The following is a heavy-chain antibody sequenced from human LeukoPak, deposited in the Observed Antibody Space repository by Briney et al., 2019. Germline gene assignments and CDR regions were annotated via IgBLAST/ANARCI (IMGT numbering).Heavy chain of an antibody. J-gene: IGHJ4*02. CDR2: ISGSGGST. D-gene: IGHD1-26*01. CDR1: GFTFSSYA. V-gene: IGHV3-23*01. CDR3: ASSGSYRFDY. Sequence: SGGSLRLSCAASGFTFSSYAMSWVRQAPGKGLEWVSAISGSGGSTYYADSVKGRFTISRDNSKNTLYLQMNSLRAEDTAVYYCASSGSYRFDYWGQGTLVTVSS.